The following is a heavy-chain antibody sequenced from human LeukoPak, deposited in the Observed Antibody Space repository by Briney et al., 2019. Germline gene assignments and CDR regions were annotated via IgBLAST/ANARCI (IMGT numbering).Heavy chain of an antibody. J-gene: IGHJ4*02. CDR3: ATGDTYIDY. D-gene: IGHD5-18*01. Sequence: SETLSLTCTVSGGSITSCYCTWIRQPPGKGPEWIGYVSYTGGTNYNPSLTSRLTISMDTSKNQFSLKLTSVSAADTAVYYCATGDTYIDYWGQGTLVTVSS. CDR2: VSYTGGT. V-gene: IGHV4-59*01. CDR1: GGSITSCY.